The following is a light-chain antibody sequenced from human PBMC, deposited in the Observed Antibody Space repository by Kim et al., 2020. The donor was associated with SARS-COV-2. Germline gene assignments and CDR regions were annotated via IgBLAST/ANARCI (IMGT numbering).Light chain of an antibody. CDR2: DVS. CDR3: SSYTSSSTVV. Sequence: GQSVTISCTGTGSDVGCYNYVSWYQQHPGKAPKLMIYDVSNRPSGVSNRFSGSKSGNTASLTISGLQAEDEADYYCSSYTSSSTVVFGGGTQLTVL. V-gene: IGLV2-14*03. CDR1: GSDVGCYNY. J-gene: IGLJ2*01.